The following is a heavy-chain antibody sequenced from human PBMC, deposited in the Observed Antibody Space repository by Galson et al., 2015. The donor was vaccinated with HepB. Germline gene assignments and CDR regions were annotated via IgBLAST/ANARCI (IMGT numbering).Heavy chain of an antibody. V-gene: IGHV1-69*13. CDR2: IIPIFGTA. CDR1: GGTFSRYA. D-gene: IGHD2-2*01. J-gene: IGHJ3*02. Sequence: SVKVSCKASGGTFSRYAISWVRQAPGQGLEWMGGIIPIFGTANYAQKFQGRVTITADESTSTAYMELSSLRSEDTAVYYCARVRIPGIVVVPAGPHAFDIWGGGTMVNVT. CDR3: ARVRIPGIVVVPAGPHAFDI.